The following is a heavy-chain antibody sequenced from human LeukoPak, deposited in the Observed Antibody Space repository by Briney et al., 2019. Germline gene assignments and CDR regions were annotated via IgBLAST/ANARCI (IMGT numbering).Heavy chain of an antibody. V-gene: IGHV3-15*01. D-gene: IGHD2-2*01. J-gene: IGHJ6*02. CDR2: IKSKTDGGTT. CDR1: GFTFSNAW. Sequence: GGSLRLSCAASGFTFSNAWMSWVRQAPGKGLEWVGRIKSKTDGGTTDYAAPVKGRFTISRDDSKNTLYLQMNSLKTEDTAVHYCTTQVVPAAPIYYYYYGMDVWGQGTTVTVSS. CDR3: TTQVVPAAPIYYYYYGMDV.